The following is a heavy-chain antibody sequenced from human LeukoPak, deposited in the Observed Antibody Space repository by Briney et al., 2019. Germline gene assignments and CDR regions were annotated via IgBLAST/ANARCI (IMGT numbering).Heavy chain of an antibody. J-gene: IGHJ4*02. CDR2: IYSGGST. D-gene: IGHD2-15*01. CDR1: GFTVSSNY. V-gene: IGHV3-66*01. Sequence: GGSLRLSCAASGFTVSSNYMSWVRQAPGKGLEWVSVIYSGGSTYYADSVKGRFAISRDNSKNTLYLQMNSLRAEDTAVYYCARAQRYCSGGSCAAKHFDYWGQGTLVTVSS. CDR3: ARAQRYCSGGSCAAKHFDY.